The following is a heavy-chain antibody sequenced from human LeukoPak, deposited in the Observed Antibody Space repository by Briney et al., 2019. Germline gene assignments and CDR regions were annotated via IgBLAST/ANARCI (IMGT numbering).Heavy chain of an antibody. V-gene: IGHV3-48*03. J-gene: IGHJ4*02. CDR3: ARVRRDSSGYYYFDY. CDR1: GFTFSSYE. CDR2: ISSSGSTI. Sequence: GGSLRLSCAASGFTFSSYEMNWVRQAPGKGLEWVSYISSSGSTIYYADSVKGRFTISRDNAKNSLYLQMNSLRAEDTALYHCARVRRDSSGYYYFDYWGQGTLVTVSS. D-gene: IGHD3-22*01.